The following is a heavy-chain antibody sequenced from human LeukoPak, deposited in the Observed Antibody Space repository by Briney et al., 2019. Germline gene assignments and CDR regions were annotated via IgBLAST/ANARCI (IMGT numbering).Heavy chain of an antibody. CDR3: AREKSYYDSSGYYYFDY. J-gene: IGHJ4*02. Sequence: GGSLRLSCAASGFTFSSYGMHWVRQAPGKGLEWVAFIRYDGSNKYYADSVKGRFTISRDNAKNSLYLQMNSLRAEDTAVYYCAREKSYYDSSGYYYFDYWGQGTLVTVSS. V-gene: IGHV3-30*02. CDR2: IRYDGSNK. D-gene: IGHD3-22*01. CDR1: GFTFSSYG.